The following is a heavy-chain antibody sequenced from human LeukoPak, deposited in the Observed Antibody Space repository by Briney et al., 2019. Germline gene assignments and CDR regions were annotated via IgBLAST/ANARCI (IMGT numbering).Heavy chain of an antibody. Sequence: NPSETLSLTCTVSGISISSYYWSWIRQLAGKGLEWIGRISTSGSTNYNPSLKSRVTMSVDTSKNQFSLNVSSVTAADTAVYYCAREGGHCSSTSCYTRQGGFDYWGQGTLVTVSS. J-gene: IGHJ4*02. D-gene: IGHD2-2*02. CDR2: ISTSGST. CDR3: AREGGHCSSTSCYTRQGGFDY. V-gene: IGHV4-4*07. CDR1: GISISSYY.